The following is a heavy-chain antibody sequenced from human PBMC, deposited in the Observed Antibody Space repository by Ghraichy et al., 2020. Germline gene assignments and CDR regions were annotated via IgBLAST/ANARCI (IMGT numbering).Heavy chain of an antibody. CDR3: ARGVTTVTTFGLGGSNYYYYGMDV. V-gene: IGHV1-2*04. Sequence: ASVKVSCKASGYTFTGYYMHWVRQAPGQGLEWMGWINPNSGGTNYAQKFQGWVTMTRDTSISTAYMELSRLRSDDTAVYYCARGVTTVTTFGLGGSNYYYYGMDVWGQGTTVTVSS. J-gene: IGHJ6*02. D-gene: IGHD4-17*01. CDR1: GYTFTGYY. CDR2: INPNSGGT.